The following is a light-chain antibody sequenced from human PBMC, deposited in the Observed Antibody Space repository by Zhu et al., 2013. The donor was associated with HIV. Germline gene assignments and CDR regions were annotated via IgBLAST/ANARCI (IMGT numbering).Light chain of an antibody. CDR2: GAS. J-gene: IGKJ1*01. Sequence: EVVLTQSPATLSVSPGETVTLSCRASQSVSINLAWYQQRPGQAPRLLIYGASKRATGTPDRFSGSGSGTEFILAISSLQSEDFAFYYCQQYNHWPRSFGQGTRVETK. V-gene: IGKV3-15*01. CDR1: QSVSIN. CDR3: QQYNHWPRS.